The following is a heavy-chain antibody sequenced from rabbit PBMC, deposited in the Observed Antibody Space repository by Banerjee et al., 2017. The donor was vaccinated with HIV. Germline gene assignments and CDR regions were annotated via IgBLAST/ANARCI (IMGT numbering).Heavy chain of an antibody. CDR1: GFSFNKDYV. CDR2: IGTGSNNT. J-gene: IGHJ4*01. Sequence: QQQLEESGGGLVKPEGSLTLTCTASGFSFNKDYVMCWVRQAPGKGLEWIACIGTGSNNTYYANWVNGRFTISSHNAQNTLYLQLNSLTAADTATYFCARLLISSSGYYLNLWGPGTLVTVS. D-gene: IGHD1-1*01. V-gene: IGHV1S45*01. CDR3: ARLLISSSGYYLNL.